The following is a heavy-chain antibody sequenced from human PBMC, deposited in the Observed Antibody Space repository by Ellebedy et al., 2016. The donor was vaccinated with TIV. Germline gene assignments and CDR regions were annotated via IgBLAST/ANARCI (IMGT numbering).Heavy chain of an antibody. CDR2: ISYDGTYK. V-gene: IGHV3-30-3*01. J-gene: IGHJ4*02. CDR3: STDLGTGATTKFAY. CDR1: GFTFRSYG. Sequence: GESLKISCAASGFTFRSYGIHWVRQAPGKGLEWVAVISYDGTYKYNADSVKGRFTISRNNSKNTLYLQMNSLKTEDTAVYYCSTDLGTGATTKFAYWGQGALVTVSS. D-gene: IGHD1-1*01.